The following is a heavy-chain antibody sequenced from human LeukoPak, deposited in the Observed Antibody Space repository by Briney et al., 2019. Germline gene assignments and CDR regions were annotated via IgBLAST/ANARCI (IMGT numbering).Heavy chain of an antibody. CDR1: GGSISSYY. Sequence: SETLSLTCTVSGGSISSYYWSWIRQPPGKGLEWIGRIYTSGSTNYNPSLKSRVTMSVDTSKNQFSLKLSSVTAADTAVYYCASLDFWSGYPSDWGQGTLVTVSS. CDR2: IYTSGST. D-gene: IGHD3-3*01. J-gene: IGHJ4*02. CDR3: ASLDFWSGYPSD. V-gene: IGHV4-4*07.